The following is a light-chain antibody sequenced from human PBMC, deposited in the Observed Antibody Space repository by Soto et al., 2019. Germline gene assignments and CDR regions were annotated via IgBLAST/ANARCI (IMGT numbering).Light chain of an antibody. CDR2: AAS. J-gene: IGKJ5*01. CDR3: QQLNYDSIT. Sequence: IQLSQSPSSLSASVGYRFTITCRASQGISGYLAWYQQKTGKAPTLLIYAASTLQSGVPSRFRGSGSGADFTLTISGLQPEDFETYYCQQLNYDSITFGQGTRLEIK. V-gene: IGKV1-9*01. CDR1: QGISGY.